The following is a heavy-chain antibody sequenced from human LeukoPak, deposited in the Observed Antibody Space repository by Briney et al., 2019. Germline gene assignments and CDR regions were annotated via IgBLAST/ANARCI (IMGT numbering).Heavy chain of an antibody. Sequence: ASVKVSCKVSGYTLTELSMHWVRQAPGKGLEWMGGSDPEDGETIYAQKFQGRVTMTEDTSTDTAYMELSSLRSEDTAVYYCATDHRLRFLEWFFAFDIWGQGTMVTVSS. V-gene: IGHV1-24*01. CDR1: GYTLTELS. J-gene: IGHJ3*02. CDR2: SDPEDGET. CDR3: ATDHRLRFLEWFFAFDI. D-gene: IGHD3-3*01.